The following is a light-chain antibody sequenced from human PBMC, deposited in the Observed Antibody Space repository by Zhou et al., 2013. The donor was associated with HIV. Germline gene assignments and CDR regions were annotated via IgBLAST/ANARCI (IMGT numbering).Light chain of an antibody. V-gene: IGKV1-39*01. CDR1: QRISRN. CDR3: QQYYNSPLT. CDR2: GAA. Sequence: DIQMTQSPSSLSASVGDTVTITCRASQRISRNVNWYQQKPGKAPKLLIYGAASLHSGVPSRFSGRGSGADFSLTISSLQPEDFATYYCQQYYNSPLTFGQGTKVEIK. J-gene: IGKJ1*01.